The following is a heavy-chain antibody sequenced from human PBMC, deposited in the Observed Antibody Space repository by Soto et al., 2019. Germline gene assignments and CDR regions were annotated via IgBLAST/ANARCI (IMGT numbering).Heavy chain of an antibody. J-gene: IGHJ4*02. CDR3: ARETSGSYRLDY. D-gene: IGHD1-26*01. V-gene: IGHV1-8*01. CDR2: MNPNSGNT. Sequence: QVQLVQSGAEVKKPGASVKVSCKASGYTFTSYDINWVRQATGQGLEWMGWMNPNSGNTGYAQKFQARVTMTTKKSRSTAYMELSSLRSEERAVYYCARETSGSYRLDYWGQGTLVTVSS. CDR1: GYTFTSYD.